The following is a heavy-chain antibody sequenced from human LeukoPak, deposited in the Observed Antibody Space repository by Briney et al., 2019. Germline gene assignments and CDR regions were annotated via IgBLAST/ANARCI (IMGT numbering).Heavy chain of an antibody. D-gene: IGHD1-1*01. V-gene: IGHV1-18*01. J-gene: IGHJ4*02. Sequence: ASVKVSCKASGYTFTSYGISWVRQAPGQGLEWMGWISAYNGNTNYAQKLQGRVTMTTDTSTSTAYMELRSLRSDDTAVYYCARDWAGTPFGKGSPFDYWGQGTLVTVSS. CDR1: GYTFTSYG. CDR2: ISAYNGNT. CDR3: ARDWAGTPFGKGSPFDY.